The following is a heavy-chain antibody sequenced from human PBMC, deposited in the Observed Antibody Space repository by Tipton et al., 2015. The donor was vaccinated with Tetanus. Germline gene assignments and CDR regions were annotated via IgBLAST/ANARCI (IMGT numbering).Heavy chain of an antibody. D-gene: IGHD3-10*01. CDR1: GFTFSNAW. Sequence: SLRLSCAASGFTFSNAWMSWVRQAPGKGLEWVGRIKSKTDGGTTDYAAPVKGRFTISRDDSKNTLYLQMNSLKTEDTAVYYCTTEILLWLGELSSNDYWGQGTLVTVSS. CDR3: TTEILLWLGELSSNDY. J-gene: IGHJ4*02. CDR2: IKSKTDGGTT. V-gene: IGHV3-15*01.